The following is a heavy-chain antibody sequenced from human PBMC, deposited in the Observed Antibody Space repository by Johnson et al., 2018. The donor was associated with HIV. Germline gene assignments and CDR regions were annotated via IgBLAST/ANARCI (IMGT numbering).Heavy chain of an antibody. CDR3: TRRNWNSGSGFDI. Sequence: QVQLVESGGGVVQPGRSLRLSCAASGFTFSNYPMHWVRQAPGQRLEWVAVISFDGSKKYYADSVKVRFTISRENAKNSVYLQMNSLGAGDTAVYYCTRRNWNSGSGFDIWGQGTMVIVSS. V-gene: IGHV3-30*14. CDR1: GFTFSNYP. D-gene: IGHD1-7*01. CDR2: ISFDGSKK. J-gene: IGHJ3*02.